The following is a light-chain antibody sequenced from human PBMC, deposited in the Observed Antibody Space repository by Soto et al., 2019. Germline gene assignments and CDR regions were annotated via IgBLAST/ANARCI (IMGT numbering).Light chain of an antibody. CDR1: QSVSSN. Sequence: EIVMTQSPGTLSVSPGERATLSCGASQSVSSNLAWYQQKPGQAPRLLIYGASTRATGIPARFSGSGSGTDFTLTINSLEPEDFAVYYCQQRSNWPSITFGQGTRLEIK. J-gene: IGKJ5*01. CDR2: GAS. V-gene: IGKV3-11*01. CDR3: QQRSNWPSIT.